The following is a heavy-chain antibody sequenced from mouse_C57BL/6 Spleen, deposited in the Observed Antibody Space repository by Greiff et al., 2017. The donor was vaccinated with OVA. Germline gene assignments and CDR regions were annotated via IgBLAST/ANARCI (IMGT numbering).Heavy chain of an antibody. CDR1: GYTFTDYY. CDR3: TIYYYGSRWYFDV. D-gene: IGHD1-1*01. J-gene: IGHJ1*03. V-gene: IGHV1-76*01. CDR2: IYPGSGNT. Sequence: QVQLQQSGAELVRPGASVKLSCKASGYTFTDYYINWVKQRPGQGLEWIARIYPGSGNTYYNEKFKGKATLTAEKSSSTAYMQLSSLTSEDSAVYFCTIYYYGSRWYFDVWGTGTTVTVSS.